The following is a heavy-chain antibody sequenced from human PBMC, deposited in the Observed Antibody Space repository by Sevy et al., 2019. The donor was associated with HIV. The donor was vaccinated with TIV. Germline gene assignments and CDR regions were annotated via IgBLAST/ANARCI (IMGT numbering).Heavy chain of an antibody. CDR2: ISAHNGDT. Sequence: ASVKVSCKTSGYTFTSYRITWVRQAPGQGLEWMGWISAHNGDTNYAQKLQGRVTMISETSTSTAYMVLSSLRSDDTAIYYCARAYCSGGSCYSLAYWGQGTLVTVSS. J-gene: IGHJ4*02. V-gene: IGHV1-18*01. CDR3: ARAYCSGGSCYSLAY. CDR1: GYTFTSYR. D-gene: IGHD2-15*01.